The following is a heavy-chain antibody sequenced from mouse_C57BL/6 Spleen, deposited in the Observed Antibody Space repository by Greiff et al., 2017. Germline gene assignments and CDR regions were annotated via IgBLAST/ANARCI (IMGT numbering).Heavy chain of an antibody. Sequence: EVKLVESEGGLVQPGSSMKLSCTASGFTFSDYYMAWVRQVPEKGLEWVANINYDGSSTDYLDSLKSRFIISRDNAENLLYLQMSSLKSEDTATYDCARNYGSSSMDYWGQGTSVTVSS. J-gene: IGHJ4*01. CDR2: INYDGSST. D-gene: IGHD1-1*01. V-gene: IGHV5-16*01. CDR1: GFTFSDYY. CDR3: ARNYGSSSMDY.